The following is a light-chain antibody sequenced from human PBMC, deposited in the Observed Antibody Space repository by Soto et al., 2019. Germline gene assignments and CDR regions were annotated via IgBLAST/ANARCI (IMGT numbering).Light chain of an antibody. J-gene: IGLJ1*01. CDR1: SSDVGDYNY. V-gene: IGLV2-14*01. Sequence: QSALTQPASVSGSPGQSITISCTGTSSDVGDYNYVSWYQQHPGKAPKLMLYDVSNRPSGISNRFSGSKSGNTASLTISGLQAEDEADYYCSSYTSRSTLFVTGTKVTVL. CDR3: SSYTSRSTL. CDR2: DVS.